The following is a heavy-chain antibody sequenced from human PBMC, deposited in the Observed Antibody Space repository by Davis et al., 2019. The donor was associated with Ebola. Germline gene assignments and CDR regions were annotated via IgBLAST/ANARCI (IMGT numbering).Heavy chain of an antibody. CDR2: IFHNGRT. D-gene: IGHD6-13*01. CDR3: ARRLSSPYFDY. CDR1: GDSIRSYHW. Sequence: SETLSLTCAVSGDSIRSYHWWSWVRQSPERGLEWIGEIFHNGRTNYNPSLQSRVTISVDTSKNQFSLKLSPVTAADTAVYYCARRLSSPYFDYWGQGILVTVSS. V-gene: IGHV4-4*02. J-gene: IGHJ4*02.